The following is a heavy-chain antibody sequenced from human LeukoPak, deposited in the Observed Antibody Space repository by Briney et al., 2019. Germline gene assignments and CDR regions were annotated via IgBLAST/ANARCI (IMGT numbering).Heavy chain of an antibody. Sequence: SETLSLTCTVSGGSISSSSYYWGWIRQPPGKGLEWIGSIYYSGSTYYNPSLKSRVTISVDTSKNQFSLKLSSVTAADTAVYYCARGASEAVVTAIPHFDYWGQGTLVTVSS. CDR1: GGSISSSSYY. CDR3: ARGASEAVVTAIPHFDY. V-gene: IGHV4-39*01. D-gene: IGHD2-21*02. CDR2: IYYSGST. J-gene: IGHJ4*02.